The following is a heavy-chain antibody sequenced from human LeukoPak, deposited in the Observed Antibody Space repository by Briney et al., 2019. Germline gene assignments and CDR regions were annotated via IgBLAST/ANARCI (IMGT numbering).Heavy chain of an antibody. D-gene: IGHD2/OR15-2a*01. V-gene: IGHV3-74*01. CDR3: VSFYETY. CDR1: GNHR. CDR2: INSDGSWT. Sequence: GGSLRLSCSASGNHRMHLVRQAPRKGLVWVSHINSDGSWTSYADSVKGRFTISKDNAKNTVYLQMNSLRAEDTAVYYCVSFYETYWGRGTLVTVSS. J-gene: IGHJ4*02.